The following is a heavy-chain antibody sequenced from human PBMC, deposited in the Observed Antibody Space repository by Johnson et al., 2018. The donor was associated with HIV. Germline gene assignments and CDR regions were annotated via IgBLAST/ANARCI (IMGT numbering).Heavy chain of an antibody. V-gene: IGHV3-7*01. Sequence: VQLVESGGGLVQPGRSLKLSCAASGFTFSSYWMSWVRQAPGKGLEWVANIKQDGSEKYYVDSVKGRFTISRDNAKNSLYLQMNSLRAGDTAVYYCARGRDSSGFNDAFDIWGQGTLVTVSS. CDR1: GFTFSSYW. J-gene: IGHJ3*02. CDR3: ARGRDSSGFNDAFDI. D-gene: IGHD3-22*01. CDR2: IKQDGSEK.